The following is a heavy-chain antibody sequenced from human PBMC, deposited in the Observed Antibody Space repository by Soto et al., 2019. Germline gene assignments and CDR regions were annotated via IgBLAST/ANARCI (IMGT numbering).Heavy chain of an antibody. CDR3: TKDQGAAGTLNY. D-gene: IGHD6-13*01. J-gene: IGHJ4*02. Sequence: PGGSLRLSCAASGFTFSSYAMSWVRQAPGKGLEWVSAISGSGGSTYYADSVKGRFTISRDNSKNTLYLQMNSLRAEDTAVYYCTKDQGAAGTLNYWGQGTLVTVSS. CDR1: GFTFSSYA. CDR2: ISGSGGST. V-gene: IGHV3-23*01.